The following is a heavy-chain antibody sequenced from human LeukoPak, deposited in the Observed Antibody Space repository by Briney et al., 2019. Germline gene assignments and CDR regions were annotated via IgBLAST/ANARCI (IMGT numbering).Heavy chain of an antibody. CDR1: GFTFSSDW. J-gene: IGHJ4*02. Sequence: TGGSLRLSCAAFGFTFSSDWMSWVRQAPGKGLEWVGNIKQDGSEKYYVDSVKGRFTISRDNSKNTLYLQMNSLRAEDTAVYYCARAPLYCSGGSCFFDYWGQGTLVTVSS. CDR3: ARAPLYCSGGSCFFDY. V-gene: IGHV3-7*01. CDR2: IKQDGSEK. D-gene: IGHD2-15*01.